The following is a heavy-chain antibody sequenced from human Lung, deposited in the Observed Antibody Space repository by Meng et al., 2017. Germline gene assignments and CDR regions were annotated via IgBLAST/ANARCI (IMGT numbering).Heavy chain of an antibody. J-gene: IGHJ4*02. CDR1: GFTVSSNY. Sequence: GESLKISCAASGFTVSSNYMSWVRQAPGKGLEWVSVLYAGGHTYYAASVKGRFTISRDNSKNTVYLQMNSLRAEDTAVYYCAKGGGAWSYFDSWGQGTLVTVSS. V-gene: IGHV3-53*01. CDR3: AKGGGAWSYFDS. CDR2: LYAGGHT. D-gene: IGHD3-10*01.